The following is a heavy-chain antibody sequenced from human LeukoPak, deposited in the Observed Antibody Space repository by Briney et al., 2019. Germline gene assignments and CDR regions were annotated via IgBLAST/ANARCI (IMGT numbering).Heavy chain of an antibody. D-gene: IGHD2-15*01. CDR1: GGSISSYY. V-gene: IGHV4-59*08. CDR2: IYYSGST. Sequence: SETLSLTCTVSGGSISSYYWSWIRQPPGKGLERIGYIYYSGSTNYNPSLKSRVTISVDTSKNQFSLKLSSVTAADTAVYYCARPRINCSGGSCYTDAFDIWGQGTMVTVSS. CDR3: ARPRINCSGGSCYTDAFDI. J-gene: IGHJ3*02.